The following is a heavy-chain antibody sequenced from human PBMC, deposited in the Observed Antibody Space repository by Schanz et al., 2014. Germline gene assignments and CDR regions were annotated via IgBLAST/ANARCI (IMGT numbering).Heavy chain of an antibody. CDR1: GFTFSTYS. Sequence: VQLVESGGSVVQPGRSLRLSCAASGFTFSTYSMNWVRQAPGKGLEWVSVINSAGTTYYADSVKGRFTISRDNAKNSLYLEMTSLRGEDTAVYYCARENLNWEAFDIWGQGTVVTVSS. CDR2: INSAGTT. V-gene: IGHV3-21*04. CDR3: ARENLNWEAFDI. D-gene: IGHD7-27*01. J-gene: IGHJ3*02.